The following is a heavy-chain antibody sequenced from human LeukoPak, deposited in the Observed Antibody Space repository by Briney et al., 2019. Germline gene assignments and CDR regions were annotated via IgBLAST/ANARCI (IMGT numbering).Heavy chain of an antibody. J-gene: IGHJ4*02. CDR3: ARDRGTYGSGSDFDY. CDR2: ISSSGSTI. CDR1: GFTFSSYE. Sequence: QSGGSLRLSCAASGFTFSSYEMNWVRQAPGKGLEWVSYISSSGSTIYYADSVKGRFTISRDNAKNSLYLQMNSLRAEDTAVYYCARDRGTYGSGSDFDYWGQGTLVTVSS. D-gene: IGHD3-10*01. V-gene: IGHV3-48*03.